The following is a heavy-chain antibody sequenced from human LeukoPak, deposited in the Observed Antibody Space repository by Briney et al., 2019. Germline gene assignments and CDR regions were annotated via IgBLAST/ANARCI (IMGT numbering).Heavy chain of an antibody. CDR1: GGSISSYC. Sequence: SETLSLTCTVSGGSISSYCWSWIRQPPGKGLEWIGYIYYSGSTNYNPSLKSRVTISVDTSKNQFSLKLSSVTAADTAVYYCARGFNSSSWYTYYYYYYGMDVWGQGTTVTVSS. V-gene: IGHV4-59*01. J-gene: IGHJ6*02. D-gene: IGHD6-13*01. CDR2: IYYSGST. CDR3: ARGFNSSSWYTYYYYYYGMDV.